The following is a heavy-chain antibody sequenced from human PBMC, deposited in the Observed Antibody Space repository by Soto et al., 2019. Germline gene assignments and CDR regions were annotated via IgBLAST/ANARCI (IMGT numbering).Heavy chain of an antibody. J-gene: IGHJ4*02. V-gene: IGHV4-59*01. CDR2: IYYSGST. D-gene: IGHD6-19*01. CDR3: ARAEELQTVAFDY. CDR1: GGSISSYY. Sequence: SETLSLTCTVSGGSISSYYWSWIRQPPGKGLEWIGYIYYSGSTNYNPSLKSRVTISVDTSKNQFSLKLSSVTAADTAVYYCARAEELQTVAFDYWGKGTLVTVSS.